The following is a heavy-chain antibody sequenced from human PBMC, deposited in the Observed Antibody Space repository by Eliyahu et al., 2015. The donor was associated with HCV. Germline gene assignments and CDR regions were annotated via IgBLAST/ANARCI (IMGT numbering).Heavy chain of an antibody. CDR1: GYSISSGYY. J-gene: IGHJ4*02. CDR3: ASRDSSGFPYEY. CDR2: IYHTGST. Sequence: QMQLQESGPGLVKPSETLLLTCGVSGYSISSGYYWGWTRQPPGRGLEWIGSIYHTGSTYYNPSLKSRVTISVDTSRNEFSLNLSSVTAADTAVYYCASRDSSGFPYEYWGQGTLVTVSS. D-gene: IGHD3-22*01. V-gene: IGHV4-38-2*01.